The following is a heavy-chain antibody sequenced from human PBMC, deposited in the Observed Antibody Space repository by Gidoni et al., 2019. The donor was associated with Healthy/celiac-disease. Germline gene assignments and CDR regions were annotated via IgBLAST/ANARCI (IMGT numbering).Heavy chain of an antibody. CDR1: GFPFDDYA. Sequence: EVQLVESGGGLVQPGRSLRHSCAASGFPFDDYAMPWVRQAPGKGLELVLCISWNSGSIGYADSVKGRFTISRDNAKNSLYLQMNSLRAEDTALYYCAKESELGYCSSTSCYFDYWGQGTLVTVSS. J-gene: IGHJ4*02. CDR3: AKESELGYCSSTSCYFDY. CDR2: ISWNSGSI. V-gene: IGHV3-9*01. D-gene: IGHD2-2*01.